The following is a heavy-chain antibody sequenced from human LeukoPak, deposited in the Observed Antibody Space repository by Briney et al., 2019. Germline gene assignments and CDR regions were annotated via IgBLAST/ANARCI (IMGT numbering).Heavy chain of an antibody. Sequence: GGSLRLSCAASGFTFSSYWMSWVRQAPGKGLEWVANIKQDGSEKYYADSVKGRFTISRDNAKNSLYLQMNSLRAEDTAVYYCARGKAVDAFDIWGQGTMVIVSS. CDR2: IKQDGSEK. J-gene: IGHJ3*02. V-gene: IGHV3-7*01. CDR1: GFTFSSYW. CDR3: ARGKAVDAFDI.